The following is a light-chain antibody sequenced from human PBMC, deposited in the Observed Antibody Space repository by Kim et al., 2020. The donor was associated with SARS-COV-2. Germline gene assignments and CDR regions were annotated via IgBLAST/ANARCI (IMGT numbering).Light chain of an antibody. Sequence: DIQMTQSPSTLSASVGDRVTITCRASHSINSWLAWYQQKPGKAPKVLIHKASSLESGVPSRFSGSGSGTEFTLTISSLQPDDFATYYCQQYNSSSRTFGQETKVDI. CDR3: QQYNSSSRT. V-gene: IGKV1-5*03. CDR1: HSINSW. J-gene: IGKJ1*01. CDR2: KAS.